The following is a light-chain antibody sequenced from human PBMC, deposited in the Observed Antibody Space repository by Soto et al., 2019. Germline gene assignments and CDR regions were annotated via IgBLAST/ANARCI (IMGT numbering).Light chain of an antibody. V-gene: IGKV3-11*01. J-gene: IGKJ4*01. CDR2: DAS. CDR3: QQRDSWPIT. CDR1: QSISSQ. Sequence: EIVLTQSPATLSLSPGERATLSCRASQSISSQLGWYQQNPGQPPRLLIYDASDRPPGIPARFSGSGFGTDFTLTIASLAPEDSAAYYCQQRDSWPITFGGGTKVEIK.